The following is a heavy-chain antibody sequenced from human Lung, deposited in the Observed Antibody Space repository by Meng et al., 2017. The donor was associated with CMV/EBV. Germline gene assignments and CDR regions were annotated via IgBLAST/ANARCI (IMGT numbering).Heavy chain of an antibody. J-gene: IGHJ4*02. CDR3: ARVGQWLPIDY. V-gene: IGHV4-4*02. Sequence: LQESGPGLVKPSGTRSLPCPVSGRSICSSNWWSWVRQPPGKGLEWIGEIYHGGSTNYNPSLKSRVTISVDKSKNQFSLNLSSVTAADTAVYYCARVGQWLPIDYWGQGTLVTVSS. CDR1: GRSICSSNW. D-gene: IGHD6-19*01. CDR2: IYHGGST.